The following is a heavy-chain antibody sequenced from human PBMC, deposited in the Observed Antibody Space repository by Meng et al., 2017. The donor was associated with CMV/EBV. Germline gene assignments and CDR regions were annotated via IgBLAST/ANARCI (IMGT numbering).Heavy chain of an antibody. J-gene: IGHJ4*02. CDR2: IRYDGSNK. V-gene: IGHV3-30*02. CDR1: GFTFSSYG. Sequence: GGSLSLSCAASGFTFSSYGMHWVRQAPGKGLEWVAFIRYDGSNKYYADSVKGRFTISRDNAKNSLYLKMNSLRAEDTAVYYCARGVEGFDYWGQGTLVTVSS. CDR3: ARGVEGFDY.